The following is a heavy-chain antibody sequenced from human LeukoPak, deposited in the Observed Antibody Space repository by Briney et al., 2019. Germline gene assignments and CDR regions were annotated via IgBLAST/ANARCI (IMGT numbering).Heavy chain of an antibody. J-gene: IGHJ1*01. CDR1: GFTFSSYA. CDR3: ARPASPVTTPGYFQH. CDR2: ISYDGSNK. Sequence: GGSLRLSCAASGFTFSSYAMHWVRQAPGKGLVWVAVISYDGSNKYYADSVKGRFTISRDNSKNTLYLQMNSLRAEDTAVYYCARPASPVTTPGYFQHWGQGTLVTVSS. D-gene: IGHD4-17*01. V-gene: IGHV3-30-3*01.